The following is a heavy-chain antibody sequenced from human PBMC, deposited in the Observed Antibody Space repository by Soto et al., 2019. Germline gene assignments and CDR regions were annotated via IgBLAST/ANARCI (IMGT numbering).Heavy chain of an antibody. D-gene: IGHD7-27*01. CDR2: SNHSGST. V-gene: IGHV4-34*01. CDR1: GGSISGYY. Sequence: QVQLQQWGAGLLKPSETLSITCAVYGGSISGYYWSWIRKPPGKGREWIGESNHSGSTNYNPCLKSRATISVDTSKNQFYLKLSSVTAADTAVYYCARGWGRIFDYWGQGTLVTVSS. J-gene: IGHJ4*02. CDR3: ARGWGRIFDY.